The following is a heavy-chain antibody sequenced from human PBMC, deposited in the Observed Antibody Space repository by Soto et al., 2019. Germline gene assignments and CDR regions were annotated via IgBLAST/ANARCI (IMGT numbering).Heavy chain of an antibody. CDR2: ISAYNGNT. CDR3: ARVGPRSGYSNYTDY. Sequence: GASVKVSCKASGYTFTSYGISWVRQAPGQGLEWMGWISAYNGNTNYAQKLQGRVTMTTDTSTSTAYMELRSLRSDDTAVYYCARVGPRSGYSNYTDYWGQGTLVTVSS. D-gene: IGHD4-4*01. CDR1: GYTFTSYG. J-gene: IGHJ4*02. V-gene: IGHV1-18*01.